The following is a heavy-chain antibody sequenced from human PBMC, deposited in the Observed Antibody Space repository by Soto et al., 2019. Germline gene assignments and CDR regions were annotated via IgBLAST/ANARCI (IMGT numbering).Heavy chain of an antibody. CDR2: MNPNTGNS. D-gene: IGHD1-1*01. CDR3: ARRAETNGWNGFGADKYYFDF. Sequence: RASVKVSCKASGYTFTSYDIYWVRQATGQGLEWMGWMNPNTGNSGYAKKFQGRVTVTSDTSINTVHMELSSLRSEDTAVYYCARRAETNGWNGFGADKYYFDFWGQGTLVTVSS. J-gene: IGHJ4*02. V-gene: IGHV1-8*01. CDR1: GYTFTSYD.